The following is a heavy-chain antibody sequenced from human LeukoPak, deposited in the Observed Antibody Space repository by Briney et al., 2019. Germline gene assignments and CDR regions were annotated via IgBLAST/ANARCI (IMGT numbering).Heavy chain of an antibody. CDR1: GFTFSSYA. J-gene: IGHJ5*02. D-gene: IGHD3-10*01. Sequence: PGGSLRLSCAASGFTFSSYAISWVRQAPGKGLEWMGGFDPEDGETIYAQKFQGRVTMTEDTSTDTAYMELSSLRSEDTAVYYCATTPRRLNGEFLKLSTNWFDPWGQGTLVTVSS. CDR2: FDPEDGET. V-gene: IGHV1-24*01. CDR3: ATTPRRLNGEFLKLSTNWFDP.